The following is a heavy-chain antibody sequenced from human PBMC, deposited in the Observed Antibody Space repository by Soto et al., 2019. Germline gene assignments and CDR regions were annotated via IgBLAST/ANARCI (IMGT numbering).Heavy chain of an antibody. CDR2: IIPIFGTA. Sequence: GASVKVSCKASGGTFSSYAISWVRQAPGQGLEWMGGIIPIFGTANYAQKFQGRVTITADESTSTAHMELSSLRSEDTAVYYCARGSGSHFNQDYYYYYGLDVWGQGTPVTVSS. CDR3: ARGSGSHFNQDYYYYYGLDV. J-gene: IGHJ6*02. CDR1: GGTFSSYA. D-gene: IGHD3-10*01. V-gene: IGHV1-69*13.